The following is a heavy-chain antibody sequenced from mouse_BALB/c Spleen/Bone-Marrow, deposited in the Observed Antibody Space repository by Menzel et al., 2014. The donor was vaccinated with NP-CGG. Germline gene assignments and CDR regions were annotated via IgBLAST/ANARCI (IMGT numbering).Heavy chain of an antibody. Sequence: QVQLQQSGAELVKPGASVKLSCKASGHTFIRYYMYWVKQRPGQGLEWIGGINPYNGGTHFNEKFKSKATLTVDKSSSTAYMQLNSLTSEDSAVYYCSLLGDYWGQGTTLTVSS. J-gene: IGHJ2*01. D-gene: IGHD1-1*01. CDR3: SLLGDY. CDR1: GHTFIRYY. V-gene: IGHV1-53*01. CDR2: INPYNGGT.